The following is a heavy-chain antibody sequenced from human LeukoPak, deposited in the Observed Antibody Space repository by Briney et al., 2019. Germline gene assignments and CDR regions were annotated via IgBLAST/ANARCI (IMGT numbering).Heavy chain of an antibody. J-gene: IGHJ4*02. D-gene: IGHD3-16*01. Sequence: GRSLRLSCAASGFTFSSYAMHWVRQAPGEGLEWVAVISYDGSNKYYADSVKGRFTISRDNSKNTLYLQMNSLRAEDTAVYYSCGGDYWGQGTLVTVSS. V-gene: IGHV3-30*04. CDR2: ISYDGSNK. CDR1: GFTFSSYA. CDR3: CGGDY.